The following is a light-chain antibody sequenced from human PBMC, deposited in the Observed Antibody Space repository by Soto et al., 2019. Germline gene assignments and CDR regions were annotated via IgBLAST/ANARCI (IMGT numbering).Light chain of an antibody. CDR3: QQYGNSPAN. J-gene: IGKJ2*01. CDR2: CAS. V-gene: IGKV3-20*01. Sequence: EIVLTQSPGTLSLSPGERATLSCRASQSVSGSTYLAWYQQKPGQAPRLLIYCASSRATGIPDRFSGSGSGTDFTLTISRLEPEDFAVYYCQQYGNSPANFGQGTKLEIK. CDR1: QSVSGSTY.